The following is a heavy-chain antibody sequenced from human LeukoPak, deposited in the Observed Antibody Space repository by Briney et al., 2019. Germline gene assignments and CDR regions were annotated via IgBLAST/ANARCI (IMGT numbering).Heavy chain of an antibody. CDR3: ARHDWFDP. V-gene: IGHV3-66*04. CDR2: MYSGGST. CDR1: GFTLSNDY. J-gene: IGHJ5*02. Sequence: PGGSLRLSCAVSGFTLSNDYMSWVRQAPGKGLEWVSVMYSGGSTYYADSVKGRFTISRDNSQNTLYLQMNSLRAEDTAMYYCARHDWFDPWGQGTLVIVSS.